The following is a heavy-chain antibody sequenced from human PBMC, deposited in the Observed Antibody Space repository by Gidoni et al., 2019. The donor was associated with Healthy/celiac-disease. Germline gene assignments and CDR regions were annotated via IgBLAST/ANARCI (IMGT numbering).Heavy chain of an antibody. CDR3: ARMYQLLYSVRTRKNYGMDV. Sequence: QVQLQESGPGLVKPSGTLSLTCAVSGGSISSSNWWSWVRQPPGKGLEWIGEIYHSGSTNYNPSLKSRVTISVDKSKNQFSLKLSSVTAADTAVYYCARMYQLLYSVRTRKNYGMDVWGQGTTVTVSS. CDR1: GGSISSSNW. J-gene: IGHJ6*02. CDR2: IYHSGST. V-gene: IGHV4-4*02. D-gene: IGHD2-2*02.